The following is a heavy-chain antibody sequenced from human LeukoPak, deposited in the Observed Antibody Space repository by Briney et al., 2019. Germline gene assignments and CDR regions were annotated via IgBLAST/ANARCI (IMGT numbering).Heavy chain of an antibody. CDR1: GFTFSSYA. V-gene: IGHV3-23*01. D-gene: IGHD2-2*01. Sequence: GGSLRLSCAASGFTFSSYAMSWVRQAPGKGLEWVSAISGSGGSTYYADSVKGRFTISRDNSKNTLYLQMNSLRAEDTAVYYCARRVSGYCSSTSCYEDYWGQGTLVTVSS. CDR3: ARRVSGYCSSTSCYEDY. CDR2: ISGSGGST. J-gene: IGHJ4*02.